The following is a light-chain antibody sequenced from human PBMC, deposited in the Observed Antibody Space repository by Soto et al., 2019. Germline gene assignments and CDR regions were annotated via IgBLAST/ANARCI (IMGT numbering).Light chain of an antibody. CDR3: CSYAGSYTFAV. V-gene: IGLV2-11*01. CDR2: DVS. Sequence: QSVLTQPRSVSGSPGQSVTISCTGTSSDVGGYNYVSWYQQHPGKAPKLMIYDVSKRPSGFPDRFSGSKSGNTASLTISGLQAEDEADYHCCSYAGSYTFAVFGGGTQLTVL. CDR1: SSDVGGYNY. J-gene: IGLJ2*01.